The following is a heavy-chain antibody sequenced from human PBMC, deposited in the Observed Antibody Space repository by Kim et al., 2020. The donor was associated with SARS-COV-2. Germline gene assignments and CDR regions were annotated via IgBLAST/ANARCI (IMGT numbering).Heavy chain of an antibody. CDR2: IKSKTDGGTT. CDR1: GFTFSNAW. V-gene: IGHV3-15*01. D-gene: IGHD6-19*01. Sequence: GGSLRLSCAASGFTFSNAWMSWVRQAPGKGLEWVGRIKSKTDGGTTDYAAPVKGRFTISRDDSKNTLYLQMNSLKTEDTAVYYCTTHSSPLLQVGGAVRGYWGQGTLVTVSS. J-gene: IGHJ4*02. CDR3: TTHSSPLLQVGGAVRGY.